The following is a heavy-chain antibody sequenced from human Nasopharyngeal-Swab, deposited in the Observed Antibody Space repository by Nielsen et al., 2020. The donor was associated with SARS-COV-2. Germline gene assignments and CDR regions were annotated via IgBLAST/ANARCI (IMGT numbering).Heavy chain of an antibody. V-gene: IGHV3-49*03. CDR1: GFIFGDHG. J-gene: IGHJ6*02. CDR3: AREYCPGGVCCEG. Sequence: GESLKISCSGSGFIFGDHGMTWFRQAPGKGLEWVGFIRAKAYGGTTEYDASVEGRFTISRDDSTSVVYLQMTSLKTEDTAVYYCAREYCPGGVCCEGWGQGTTVTVSS. D-gene: IGHD2-8*02. CDR2: IRAKAYGGTT.